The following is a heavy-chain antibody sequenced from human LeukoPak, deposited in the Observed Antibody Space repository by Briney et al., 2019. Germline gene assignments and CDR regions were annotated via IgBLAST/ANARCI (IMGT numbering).Heavy chain of an antibody. CDR3: ARALDSLGGLSLPDY. J-gene: IGHJ4*02. D-gene: IGHD3-16*02. CDR1: AYSFSNYA. V-gene: IGHV7-4-1*02. CDR2: IHPSTGNA. Sequence: ASVKVSCTASAYSFSNYAMNWVRQAPGQGLEFMGWIHPSTGNAAYAQGFSGRFVFSLDASVTTTYLQINDLKTEDTAVYFCARALDSLGGLSLPDYWGQGTLVTVSS.